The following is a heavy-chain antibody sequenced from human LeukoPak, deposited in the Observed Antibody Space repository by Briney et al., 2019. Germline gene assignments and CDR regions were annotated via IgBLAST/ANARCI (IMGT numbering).Heavy chain of an antibody. V-gene: IGHV3-49*03. CDR1: GFTLGDYA. Sequence: PGGSLRLSCTASGFTLGDYAMSWFRQAPGKGLEWVGFIRSKAYGGTTEYAASVKGRFTISRDDSKSIAYLQMNSLKTEDTAVYYCTREGDDYGDYVRECWGQGTLVTVSS. D-gene: IGHD4-17*01. CDR3: TREGDDYGDYVREC. CDR2: IRSKAYGGTT. J-gene: IGHJ4*02.